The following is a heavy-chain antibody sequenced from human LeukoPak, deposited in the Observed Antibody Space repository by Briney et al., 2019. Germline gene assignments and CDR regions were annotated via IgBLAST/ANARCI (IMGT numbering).Heavy chain of an antibody. J-gene: IGHJ4*02. CDR3: ATLLPAARSDDY. Sequence: PGGPLRLFCGASGFPFSDYYMRWIRQAPGEGLEGVSYISSSGSTIYYADSVKGRFTISRDNAKNSLYLQMNSLRAEDTAVYYCATLLPAARSDDYWGQGTLVTVSS. D-gene: IGHD2-2*01. CDR2: ISSSGSTI. CDR1: GFPFSDYY. V-gene: IGHV3-11*01.